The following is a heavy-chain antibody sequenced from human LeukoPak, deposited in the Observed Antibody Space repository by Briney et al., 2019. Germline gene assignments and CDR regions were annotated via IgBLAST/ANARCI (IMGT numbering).Heavy chain of an antibody. CDR2: ISSSSSYI. CDR1: GFTFSSYS. J-gene: IGHJ4*02. Sequence: GGSLRLSCAASGFTFSSYSMNWVRQAPGKGLEWVSSISSSSSYIYYANSVKGRFTISRDNAKNSLYLQMNSLRVEDTAVYYCARVAEAAAFDYWGQGTLVTVSS. D-gene: IGHD6-13*01. V-gene: IGHV3-21*01. CDR3: ARVAEAAAFDY.